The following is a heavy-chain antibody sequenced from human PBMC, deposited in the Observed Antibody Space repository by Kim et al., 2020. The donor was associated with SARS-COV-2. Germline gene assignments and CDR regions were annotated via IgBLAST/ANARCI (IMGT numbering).Heavy chain of an antibody. CDR3: ARGARRHYNFWTNYYNLDY. CDR1: GYTFSNFG. J-gene: IGHJ4*02. V-gene: IGHV1-18*01. CDR2: ISGDKGNT. Sequence: ASVKVSCKASGYTFSNFGIVWVRQAPGQGLECMGSISGDKGNTDYAQKFQGRVTMTTDTSTSTSYLELGGLRSDDAAVYYCARGARRHYNFWTNYYNLDYWGQGTLVTVSS. D-gene: IGHD3-3*01.